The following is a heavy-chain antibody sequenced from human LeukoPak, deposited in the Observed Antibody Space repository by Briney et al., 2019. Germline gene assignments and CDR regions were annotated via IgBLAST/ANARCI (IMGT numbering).Heavy chain of an antibody. CDR2: ISGSGGST. Sequence: PGGSLRLSCAASGFTFSSYAMSWVRQAPGKGLEWVSAISGSGGSTYYADSVKGRFTISRDNSKNTLYLQMNSLRAEDTAVYYCARGDYYDSSGYNPTDYWGQGTLVTVSS. D-gene: IGHD3-22*01. J-gene: IGHJ4*02. V-gene: IGHV3-23*01. CDR1: GFTFSSYA. CDR3: ARGDYYDSSGYNPTDY.